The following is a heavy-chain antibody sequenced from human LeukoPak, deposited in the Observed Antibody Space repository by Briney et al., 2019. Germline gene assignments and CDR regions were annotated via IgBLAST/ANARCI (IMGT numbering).Heavy chain of an antibody. CDR2: IIPIFGTA. CDR1: GGTFSSYA. D-gene: IGHD5-18*01. Sequence: ASVKVSCKASGGTFSSYAISWVRQAPGQGLEWMGGIIPIFGTANYAQKFQGRVTITADESTSTAYMELSSLRSEDTAVYYCPRDTAMVHSFYYFDYWGQGTLVTVSS. V-gene: IGHV1-69*13. CDR3: PRDTAMVHSFYYFDY. J-gene: IGHJ4*02.